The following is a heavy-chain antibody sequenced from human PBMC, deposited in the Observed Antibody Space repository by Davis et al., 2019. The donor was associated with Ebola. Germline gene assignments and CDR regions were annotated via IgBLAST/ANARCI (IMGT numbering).Heavy chain of an antibody. J-gene: IGHJ5*02. D-gene: IGHD4-17*01. CDR1: GGTFSSYA. CDR2: IIPIFGTA. CDR3: ARGNTHYGDYVGDWFDP. Sequence: SVKVSCKASGGTFSSYAISWVRQAPGQGLEWMGGIIPIFGTANYAQKFQGRVTMTRDTSTSTVHMELSSLRSEDTAVYYCARGNTHYGDYVGDWFDPWGQGTLVTVSS. V-gene: IGHV1-69*05.